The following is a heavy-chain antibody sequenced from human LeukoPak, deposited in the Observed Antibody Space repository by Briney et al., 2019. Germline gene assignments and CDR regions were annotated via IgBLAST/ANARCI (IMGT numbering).Heavy chain of an antibody. CDR2: ISNSGESP. Sequence: PGGSLRLSCAASGFTFSRYAMSWVRQAPGKGLEWVCGISNSGESPYYANSVVGRFTISRDNSKNTLYLEINSLRAEDTAVYYCAKKTRDGYNPFDYLGQGTLVTVSS. J-gene: IGHJ4*02. D-gene: IGHD5-24*01. CDR1: GFTFSRYA. CDR3: AKKTRDGYNPFDY. V-gene: IGHV3-23*01.